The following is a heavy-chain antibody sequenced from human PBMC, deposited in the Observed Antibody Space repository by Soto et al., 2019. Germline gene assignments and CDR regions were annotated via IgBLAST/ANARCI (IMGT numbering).Heavy chain of an antibody. J-gene: IGHJ4*02. CDR3: ARGLISGSHYSGGWYYFDS. CDR1: GGSISSGDYY. D-gene: IGHD1-26*01. Sequence: SETLSLTCTVSGGSISSGDYYWSWIRQPPGKGREWIGYIYYSGSTYYNPSLKSRVTISVHTSSSQFSLELSSVTAADTAVYYCARGLISGSHYSGGWYYFDSWGQGTQVTVSS. V-gene: IGHV4-30-4*01. CDR2: IYYSGST.